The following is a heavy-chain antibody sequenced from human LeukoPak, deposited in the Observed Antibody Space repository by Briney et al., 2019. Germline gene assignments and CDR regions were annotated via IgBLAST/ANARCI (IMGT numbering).Heavy chain of an antibody. CDR1: GYTFTGCY. Sequence: ASVKVSCKASGYTFTGCYMHWVRQAPGQGLEWMGWINPNSGGTDYAQKFHGRVTMTRDTSIGTAYMDLSSLRSDDTAIYYCARDSTSSWYGGVDYWGQGTLVIVSS. J-gene: IGHJ4*02. CDR2: INPNSGGT. CDR3: ARDSTSSWYGGVDY. D-gene: IGHD6-13*01. V-gene: IGHV1-2*02.